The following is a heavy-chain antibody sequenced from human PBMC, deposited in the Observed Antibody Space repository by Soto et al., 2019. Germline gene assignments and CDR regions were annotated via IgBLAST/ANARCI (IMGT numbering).Heavy chain of an antibody. D-gene: IGHD3-10*02. CDR2: IYWNDDK. Sequence: SGPTLVNPTQTLRLTCAFSEFSLSASGASVGWIRQPPGKALEWLAHIYWNDDKRYSPSLRSRLTISKDTSKNQVVLTFTNMDPADTGTYYCVHRLDVPGLAFDPWGQGXLVTVYS. CDR1: EFSLSASGAS. V-gene: IGHV2-5*01. CDR3: VHRLDVPGLAFDP. J-gene: IGHJ5*02.